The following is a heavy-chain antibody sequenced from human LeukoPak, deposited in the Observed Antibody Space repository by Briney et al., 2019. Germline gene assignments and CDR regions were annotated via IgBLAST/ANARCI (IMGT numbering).Heavy chain of an antibody. CDR1: GYTFTGYY. J-gene: IGHJ6*02. Sequence: ASVKVSCKASGYTFTGYYMHWVRQAPGQGLEWMGWINPNSGGTNYAQKFQGRVTMTRDTSISTAYMELSRLRSDDTAVYYCARNPMTSMYYYYGMDVWGQGTTVTVCS. CDR2: INPNSGGT. V-gene: IGHV1-2*02. CDR3: ARNPMTSMYYYYGMDV.